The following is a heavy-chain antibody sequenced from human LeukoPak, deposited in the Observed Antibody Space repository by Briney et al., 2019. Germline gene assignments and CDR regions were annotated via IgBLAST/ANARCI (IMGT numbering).Heavy chain of an antibody. J-gene: IGHJ6*02. V-gene: IGHV3-23*01. CDR2: ISGSGGST. D-gene: IGHD2-2*01. CDR1: GFTFSSYA. Sequence: PGGSLRLSCAASGFTFSSYAMIWVRQAPGKGLEWVSAISGSGGSTYYADSVKGRFTISRDNSKNTLYLQMNSLRAEDTAVYYCAKDRGVVVPAAKVLYYYYGMDVWGQGTTVTVSS. CDR3: AKDRGVVVPAAKVLYYYYGMDV.